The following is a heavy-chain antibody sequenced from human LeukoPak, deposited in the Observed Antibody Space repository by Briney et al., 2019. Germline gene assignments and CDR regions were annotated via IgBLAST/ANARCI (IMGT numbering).Heavy chain of an antibody. CDR2: ISYDGSNK. CDR1: GSTFSSYG. J-gene: IGHJ4*02. CDR3: AKTPVAYCGGDCGYYFDY. V-gene: IGHV3-30*18. D-gene: IGHD2-21*02. Sequence: PSGGSLRLSCAASGSTFSSYGMHWVRQAPGKGLEWVAVISYDGSNKYYADSVKGRFTISRDNSKNTLYLQMNSLRAEDTAVYYCAKTPVAYCGGDCGYYFDYWGQGTLVTVSS.